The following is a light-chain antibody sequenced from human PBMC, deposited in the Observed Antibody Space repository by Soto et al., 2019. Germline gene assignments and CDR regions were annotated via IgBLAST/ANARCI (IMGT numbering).Light chain of an antibody. CDR3: QQYNSYPLT. CDR1: QSISSW. Sequence: DIQMTQSPSTLSASVGDRVTITCRASQSISSWLAWYQQKPGKAPKSLIYKASSLESGVPSRFSGGGSATEFPCTISSLQHDDFATYYCQQYNSYPLTFGQGTRLEIK. V-gene: IGKV1-5*03. CDR2: KAS. J-gene: IGKJ5*01.